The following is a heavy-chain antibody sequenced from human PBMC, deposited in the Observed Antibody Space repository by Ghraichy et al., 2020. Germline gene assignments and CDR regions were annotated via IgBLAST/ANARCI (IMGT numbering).Heavy chain of an antibody. Sequence: ASVKVSCKASGYTFTSYYMHWVRQAPGQGLEWMGIINPSGGSTSYAQKFQGRVTMTRDTSTSTVYMELSSLRSEDTAVYYCARAGNYYGSGSYYIGGAWGQGTLVTVSS. CDR3: ARAGNYYGSGSYYIGGA. CDR2: INPSGGST. CDR1: GYTFTSYY. V-gene: IGHV1-46*01. J-gene: IGHJ4*02. D-gene: IGHD3-10*01.